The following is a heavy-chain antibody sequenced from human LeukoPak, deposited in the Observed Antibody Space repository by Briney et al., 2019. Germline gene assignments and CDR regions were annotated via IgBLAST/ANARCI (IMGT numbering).Heavy chain of an antibody. V-gene: IGHV1-69*01. D-gene: IGHD4-11*01. CDR1: GGTFSSYA. Sequence: SVKVSCKASGGTFSSYAISWVRQAPGQGLEWMGGIIPIFGTANYAQKFQGRVTITADESTSTAYMELSSLRSEDTAVYYCARSRGDYSVYYYGMDVWGQGTTVTVSS. CDR3: ARSRGDYSVYYYGMDV. J-gene: IGHJ6*02. CDR2: IIPIFGTA.